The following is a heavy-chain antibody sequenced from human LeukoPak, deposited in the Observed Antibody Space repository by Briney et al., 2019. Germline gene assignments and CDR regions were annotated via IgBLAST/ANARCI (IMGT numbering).Heavy chain of an antibody. D-gene: IGHD3-10*01. Sequence: GASVSVSCKASGYTFTGYYMHWVRQAPGKGLEWMGWINPNSGGTNYAQKFQGRVTMTRDTSISTAYMELSRLRSDDTAVYYCARDSGERGSGSYLIAYWGQGTLVTVSS. CDR1: GYTFTGYY. V-gene: IGHV1-2*02. CDR3: ARDSGERGSGSYLIAY. CDR2: INPNSGGT. J-gene: IGHJ4*02.